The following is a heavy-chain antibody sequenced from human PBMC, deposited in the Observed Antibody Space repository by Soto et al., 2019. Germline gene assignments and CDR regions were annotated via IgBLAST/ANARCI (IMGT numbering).Heavy chain of an antibody. V-gene: IGHV3-48*03. J-gene: IGHJ6*02. CDR3: ARYRGEPYGMDV. Sequence: GGSLRLSXEASGFTFSNFGMNWVRQAPGKGLEWVSYISSSGSTIYYADSVKGRFTISRDNAKNSLYLQMNSLRAEDTAVYYCARYRGEPYGMDVWGQGTTVTVSS. CDR2: ISSSGSTI. CDR1: GFTFSNFG. D-gene: IGHD3-10*01.